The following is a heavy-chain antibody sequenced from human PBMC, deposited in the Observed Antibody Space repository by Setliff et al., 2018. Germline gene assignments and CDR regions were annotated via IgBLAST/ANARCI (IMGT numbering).Heavy chain of an antibody. CDR1: GFTFSSYA. CDR2: ISGSGGST. D-gene: IGHD1-26*01. CDR3: AKDGKGSGFDY. Sequence: GESLKISFAASGFTFSSYAMSWVRQAPGKGLEWVSAISGSGGSTYYADSVKGRFTISRDNSKNTLYLQMNSLRAEDTAVYYCAKDGKGSGFDYWGQGTLVTVSS. V-gene: IGHV3-23*01. J-gene: IGHJ4*02.